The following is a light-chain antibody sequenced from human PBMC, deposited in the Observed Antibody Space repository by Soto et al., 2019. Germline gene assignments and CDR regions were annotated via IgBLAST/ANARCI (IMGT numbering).Light chain of an antibody. V-gene: IGLV1-40*01. Sequence: QSALTQPPSVSGAPGQRVTISCTGSSSYIGAGFDVHWYQQLPGTAPKLLMYGNSNRPSGVPDRFSGSKSGTSASLAITGLQAEDEADYYCQSYDSSLSGYVVFGGGTKVTVL. J-gene: IGLJ2*01. CDR1: SSYIGAGFD. CDR3: QSYDSSLSGYVV. CDR2: GNS.